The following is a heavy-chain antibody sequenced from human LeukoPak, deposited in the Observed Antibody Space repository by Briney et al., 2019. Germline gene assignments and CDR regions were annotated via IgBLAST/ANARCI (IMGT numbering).Heavy chain of an antibody. D-gene: IGHD6-13*01. CDR1: GDSISSYY. CDR2: IYYSGTT. J-gene: IGHJ4*02. V-gene: IGHV4-59*08. Sequence: PSETLSLTCTVSGDSISSYYWGWIRQPPGKGLEWIGSIYYSGTTNYNPSLESRVTISLDTSKNQFSLKLSSVTAADTAIHYCARHSLGSSWYLVAYWGQGTLVTVSS. CDR3: ARHSLGSSWYLVAY.